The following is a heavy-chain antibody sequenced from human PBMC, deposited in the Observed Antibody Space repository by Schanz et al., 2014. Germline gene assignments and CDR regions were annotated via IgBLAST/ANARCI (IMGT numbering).Heavy chain of an antibody. CDR3: AKDAENTAMITDYFDY. Sequence: VQLVESGGGVVQPGGSLRLSCAASGFTFSTYAMCWVRQAPGKGLEWVSAISGGGGTTYYTDSVKGRFTISRDNSKTTVYLQMNSLRAEDTAVYYCAKDAENTAMITDYFDYWGQGTLVTVSS. CDR2: ISGGGGTT. V-gene: IGHV3-23*04. CDR1: GFTFSTYA. J-gene: IGHJ4*02. D-gene: IGHD5-18*01.